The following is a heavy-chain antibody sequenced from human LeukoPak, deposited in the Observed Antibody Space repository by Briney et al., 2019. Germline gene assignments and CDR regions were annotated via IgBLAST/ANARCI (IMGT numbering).Heavy chain of an antibody. D-gene: IGHD4-11*01. Sequence: PSETLSLTCAVHGGPLSGYYWSWIRQPPGKGLEWIGEINLGGSSNYNPSLKNRVTMSVDTSKNQFSLKVKSVTAADTAVYYCARVPVTANWFDPWRQGTLVTVSS. V-gene: IGHV4-34*01. CDR2: INLGGSS. J-gene: IGHJ5*02. CDR1: GGPLSGYY. CDR3: ARVPVTANWFDP.